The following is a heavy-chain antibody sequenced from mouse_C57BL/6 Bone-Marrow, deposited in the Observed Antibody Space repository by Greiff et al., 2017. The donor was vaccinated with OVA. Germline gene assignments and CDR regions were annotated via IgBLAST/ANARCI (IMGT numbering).Heavy chain of an antibody. D-gene: IGHD2-4*01. J-gene: IGHJ3*01. CDR1: GFSLSTFGMG. CDR3: ARIRGLRRGGLARFAY. V-gene: IGHV8-8*01. Sequence: QVTLKVSGPGILQPSQTLSLTCSFSGFSLSTFGMGVGWIRQPSGKGLEWLAHIWWDDDTYYNPALKSRLTISKDTSKNQVFLKIANLDTADTVTYYCARIRGLRRGGLARFAYWGQGTLVTVSA. CDR2: IWWDDDT.